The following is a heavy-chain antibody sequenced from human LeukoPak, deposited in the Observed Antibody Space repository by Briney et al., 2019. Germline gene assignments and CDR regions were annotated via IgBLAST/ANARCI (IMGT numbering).Heavy chain of an antibody. CDR2: IYSGGST. CDR1: GFTVSSNY. D-gene: IGHD6-19*01. V-gene: IGHV3-66*01. J-gene: IGHJ4*02. CDR3: ARGPPAGYSSGWYLNS. Sequence: GGSLRLSCAASGFTVSSNYMSWVRQAPGKGLEWVSVIYSGGSTYYADSVKGRFTISRDNSKNTLYLQMNSPRAEDTAVYYCARGPPAGYSSGWYLNSWGQGPLVTVSS.